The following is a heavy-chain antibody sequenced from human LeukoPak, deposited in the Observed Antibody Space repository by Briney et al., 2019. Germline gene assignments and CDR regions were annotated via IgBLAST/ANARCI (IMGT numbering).Heavy chain of an antibody. Sequence: PSETLSLTCAVYGGSFSGYYWSWIRQPPGKGLEWIGEINHSGSTNYNPSLKSRVTISVDTSKNQFSLKLSSVTAADTAVYYCARDRYSYGYWGQGTLVTVSS. D-gene: IGHD5-18*01. J-gene: IGHJ4*02. CDR2: INHSGST. CDR3: ARDRYSYGY. V-gene: IGHV4-34*01. CDR1: GGSFSGYY.